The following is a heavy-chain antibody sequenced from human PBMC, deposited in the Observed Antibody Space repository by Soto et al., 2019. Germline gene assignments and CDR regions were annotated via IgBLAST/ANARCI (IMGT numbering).Heavy chain of an antibody. CDR2: ISAHTHNT. CDR3: ARGRYGDY. CDR1: GYTFTSYG. Sequence: HVQLVQSGAEVKKPGASVKVSCKGSGYTFTSYGITWVRQAPGQGLEWMGWISAHTHNTNYAQKLQGRVTVTKDTSTSTAYMEMRSLRSDDTAVYYCARGRYGDYWGQGTLVTVSS. D-gene: IGHD4-17*01. V-gene: IGHV1-18*01. J-gene: IGHJ4*02.